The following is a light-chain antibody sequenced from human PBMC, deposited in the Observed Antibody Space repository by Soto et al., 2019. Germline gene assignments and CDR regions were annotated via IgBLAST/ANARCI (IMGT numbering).Light chain of an antibody. CDR3: QSYDSSLSGVV. J-gene: IGLJ2*01. Sequence: QSVLTQPPSVSGAPGKRVTSSAPGTSSNIGAGYNVHWYQRLPGTAPKPPIYGNSNRPSGVPDRFSGSKSGTSASLAITGLQAEDEADYYCQSYDSSLSGVVFGGGTKLTVL. CDR2: GNS. CDR1: SSNIGAGYN. V-gene: IGLV1-40*01.